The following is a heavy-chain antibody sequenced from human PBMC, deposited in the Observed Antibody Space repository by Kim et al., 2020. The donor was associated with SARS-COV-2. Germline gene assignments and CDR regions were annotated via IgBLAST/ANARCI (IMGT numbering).Heavy chain of an antibody. CDR2: T. V-gene: IGHV3-53*01. J-gene: IGHJ4*02. CDR3: ARSSSSANFDY. D-gene: IGHD6-6*01. Sequence: TYYADSVKGRFTISRDNSKNTLYLQMNSLRAEDTAVYYCARSSSSANFDYWGQGTLVTVSS.